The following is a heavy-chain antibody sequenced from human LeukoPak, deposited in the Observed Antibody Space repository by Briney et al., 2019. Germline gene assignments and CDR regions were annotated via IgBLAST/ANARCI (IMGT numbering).Heavy chain of an antibody. V-gene: IGHV3-15*01. J-gene: IGHJ1*01. CDR3: TTDGYYDFWSGPKLVYFQH. CDR1: GFTFSNAW. D-gene: IGHD3-3*01. CDR2: IKSKTDGGTT. Sequence: GGSLRLSCAASGFTFSNAWMSWVRQAPGKGLEWVGRIKSKTDGGTTDYAAPVKGRFTISRDDSKNTLYLQMNSLKTEDTAVYYCTTDGYYDFWSGPKLVYFQHWGQGTLVTVSS.